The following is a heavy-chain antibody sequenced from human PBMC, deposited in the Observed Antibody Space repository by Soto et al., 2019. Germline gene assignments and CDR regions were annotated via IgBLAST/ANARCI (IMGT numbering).Heavy chain of an antibody. CDR2: ISAYNGNT. Sequence: GASVKVSCKASGYTFTSYGISWVRQAPGQGLEWMGWISAYNGNTNYAQKLQGRVTMTTDTSTSTAYMELRSLRSDDTAVYYCARVIRGVAYYYYYYMDVWGKGTTVTVSS. V-gene: IGHV1-18*01. D-gene: IGHD3-10*01. J-gene: IGHJ6*03. CDR1: GYTFTSYG. CDR3: ARVIRGVAYYYYYYMDV.